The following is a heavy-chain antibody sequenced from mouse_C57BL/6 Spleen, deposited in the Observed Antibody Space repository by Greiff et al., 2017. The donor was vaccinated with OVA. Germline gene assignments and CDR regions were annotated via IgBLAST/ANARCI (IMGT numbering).Heavy chain of an antibody. V-gene: IGHV5-12*01. Sequence: EVQLVESGGGLVQPGGSLKLSCAASGFTFSDYYMYWVRQTPEKRLEWVAYISNGGGSTYYPDTVKGRFTISRDNAKNTLYLQMSRLKSEDTAMYYCASDGYYGAYWGQGTLVTVSA. J-gene: IGHJ3*01. CDR1: GFTFSDYY. D-gene: IGHD2-3*01. CDR2: ISNGGGST. CDR3: ASDGYYGAY.